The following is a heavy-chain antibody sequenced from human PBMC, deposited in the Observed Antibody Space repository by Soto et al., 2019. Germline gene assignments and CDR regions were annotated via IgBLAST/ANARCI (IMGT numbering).Heavy chain of an antibody. CDR3: ARDNYYDYIWGSYRFSAFDI. CDR1: GFTFSDYY. D-gene: IGHD3-16*02. J-gene: IGHJ3*02. V-gene: IGHV3-11*01. Sequence: QVQLVESGGGLVKPGGSLRLSCAASGFTFSDYYMSWIRQAPGKGLEWVSYISSSGSTIYYADSVKGRFTISRDNAKNSLYLQMNSLRAEETAVYYCARDNYYDYIWGSYRFSAFDIWGQGTMVTVSS. CDR2: ISSSGSTI.